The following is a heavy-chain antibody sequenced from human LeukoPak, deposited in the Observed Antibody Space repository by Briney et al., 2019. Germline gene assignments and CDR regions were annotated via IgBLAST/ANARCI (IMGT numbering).Heavy chain of an antibody. CDR3: ARGPPGGLGY. Sequence: SETLSLTCAVCGGSFSGYYWSWIRQPPGKGLEWIGEINHSGSTDYNPSLKSRVTISVDTSKNQFSLKLSSVTAADTAVYYCARGPPGGLGYWGQGTLVTVSS. CDR2: INHSGST. CDR1: GGSFSGYY. J-gene: IGHJ4*02. D-gene: IGHD3/OR15-3a*01. V-gene: IGHV4-34*01.